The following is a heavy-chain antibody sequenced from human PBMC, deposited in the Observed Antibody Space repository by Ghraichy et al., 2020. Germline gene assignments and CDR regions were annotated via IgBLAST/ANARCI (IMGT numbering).Heavy chain of an antibody. J-gene: IGHJ4*02. CDR1: GGSISSSSYY. Sequence: SETLSLTCTVSGGSISSSSYYWGWIRQPPGKGLEWIGSIYYSGSTYYNPSLTSRVTISVDTSKNQFSLKLSSVTAAATAVYYCARQDGFGRLWEDHGSGSYTFDYWGQGTLVTISS. V-gene: IGHV4-39*01. D-gene: IGHD3-10*01. CDR2: IYYSGST. CDR3: ARQDGFGRLWEDHGSGSYTFDY.